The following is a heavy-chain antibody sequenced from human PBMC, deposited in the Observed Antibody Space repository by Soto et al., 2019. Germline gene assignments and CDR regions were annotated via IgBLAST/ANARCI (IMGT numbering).Heavy chain of an antibody. CDR2: ILPIFGTA. Sequence: QVQLVQSGAEVKKPGSSVKVSCKASGGTFSTSSINWLRQAPGQRPEWMGNILPIFGTADYAQKFQDRVTSTAYNSPDTAYLEPGSLFSQDNAVYNCGRVHEYGGDSDAFDIWGQGTVVTVSS. CDR1: GGTFSTSS. CDR3: GRVHEYGGDSDAFDI. D-gene: IGHD4-17*01. J-gene: IGHJ3*02. V-gene: IGHV1-69*14.